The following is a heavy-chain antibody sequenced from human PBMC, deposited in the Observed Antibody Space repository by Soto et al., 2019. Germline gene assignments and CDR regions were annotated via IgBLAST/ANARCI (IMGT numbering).Heavy chain of an antibody. J-gene: IGHJ6*02. V-gene: IGHV3-7*01. CDR1: GFTFKTYW. CDR2: IKEDGSDK. Sequence: EVQLVESGGGLVQPGGSLRLSCAASGFTFKTYWTSRVRQAPGKGLEWVANIKEDGSDKYYVGSVKGRFTISRDNAKKSLSLQMNSLRVEDTAVYYCARDTVFYGLDVWGQGTTVIVSS. CDR3: ARDTVFYGLDV.